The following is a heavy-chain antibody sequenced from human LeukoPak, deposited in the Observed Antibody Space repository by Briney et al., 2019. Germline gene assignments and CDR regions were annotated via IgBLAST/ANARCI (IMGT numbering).Heavy chain of an antibody. J-gene: IGHJ5*02. V-gene: IGHV1-18*01. CDR1: GGTFSNYA. CDR3: ASEGGEGRDWFDP. Sequence: ASVKVSCKASGGTFSNYAISWVRQAPGQGLEWMGWISAYNGNTNYAQKLQGRVTMTTDTSTSTAYMELRSLRSDDTAVYYCASEGGEGRDWFDPWGQGTLVTVSS. CDR2: ISAYNGNT.